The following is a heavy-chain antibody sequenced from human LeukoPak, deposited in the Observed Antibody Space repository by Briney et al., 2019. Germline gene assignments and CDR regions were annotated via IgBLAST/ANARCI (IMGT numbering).Heavy chain of an antibody. J-gene: IGHJ4*02. Sequence: ASVKVSCKASGYTFTGYYMHWVRQAPGQGLEWMGRINPNSGGTNYAQKFQGRVTMTRDTSISTAYMELSRLRSDDTAVYYCARPAPYYYDSMDYWGQGTLVTVSS. CDR2: INPNSGGT. D-gene: IGHD3-22*01. V-gene: IGHV1-2*06. CDR1: GYTFTGYY. CDR3: ARPAPYYYDSMDY.